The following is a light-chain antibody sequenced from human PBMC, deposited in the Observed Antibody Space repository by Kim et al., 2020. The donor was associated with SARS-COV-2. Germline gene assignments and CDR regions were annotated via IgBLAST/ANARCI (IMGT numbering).Light chain of an antibody. CDR2: EDN. CDR3: QSYDSSNLWV. V-gene: IGLV6-57*03. CDR1: SGSIASNY. J-gene: IGLJ3*02. Sequence: KTVTISCTRSSGSIASNYVEWYKQRPGSAPTTVIYEDNQRPSGVPDRFSGSIDSSSNSASLTISGLKTEDEADYYCQSYDSSNLWVFGGGTQLTVL.